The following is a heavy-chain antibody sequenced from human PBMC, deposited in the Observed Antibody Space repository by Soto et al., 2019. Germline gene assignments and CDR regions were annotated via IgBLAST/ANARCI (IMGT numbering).Heavy chain of an antibody. D-gene: IGHD3-10*01. J-gene: IGHJ4*02. CDR2: IYSTGNT. Sequence: QVQLQESGPGRVKPSQTLSLTCIVSGGSINSGLYYWTWIRQHPGKGLEWIGYIYSTGNTYYSPSFKGRVDIVIDSSQNQFSLGVSSVTAAHTAVYYCAIGRPVSYFVLEYWGQGSLVTVSA. V-gene: IGHV4-31*03. CDR1: GGSINSGLYY. CDR3: AIGRPVSYFVLEY.